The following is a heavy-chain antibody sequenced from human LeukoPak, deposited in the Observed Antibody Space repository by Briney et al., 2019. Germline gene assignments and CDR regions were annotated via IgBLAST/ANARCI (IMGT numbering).Heavy chain of an antibody. Sequence: SETLSLTCTVSGASISSGIYYWGWIRQPPGKGLEWIGSIYYSGSTYYNASLKNRVTISIDVSKNQFSLKLSSVTAADTAVFYCARDKYIYDSSGYYTFDYWGQGTLVTVSS. CDR1: GASISSGIYY. CDR3: ARDKYIYDSSGYYTFDY. V-gene: IGHV4-39*07. CDR2: IYYSGST. D-gene: IGHD3-22*01. J-gene: IGHJ4*02.